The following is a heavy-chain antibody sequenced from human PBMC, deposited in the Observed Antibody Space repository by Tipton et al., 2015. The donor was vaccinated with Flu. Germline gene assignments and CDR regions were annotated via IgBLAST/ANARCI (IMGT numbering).Heavy chain of an antibody. CDR3: ARFKLFAIVNHYYYHGMDV. J-gene: IGHJ6*02. D-gene: IGHD2/OR15-2a*01. Sequence: TLSLTCSVSGGSINSDAYYWNWIRQPAGKELEWIGRVFTSGVTHYNPSLKSRVTISLETSKNQLSLSLRSVTAEDTAVYYCARFKLFAIVNHYYYHGMDVWGQGTTVTVSS. V-gene: IGHV4-61*02. CDR2: VFTSGVT. CDR1: GGSINSDAYY.